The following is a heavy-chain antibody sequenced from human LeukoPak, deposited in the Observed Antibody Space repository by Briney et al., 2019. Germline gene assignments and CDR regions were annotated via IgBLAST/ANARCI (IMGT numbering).Heavy chain of an antibody. Sequence: PGGSLRLSCAAFGFTFSSYVMHWVRQAPGKGLEWVAFIRYDGSNKYYAGSVKGRFTVSRDNSKNTLYLQMKSLRAEDTAVYYCAKGGGYEAQYYYYYLDVWGKGTTVTISS. CDR3: AKGGGYEAQYYYYYLDV. J-gene: IGHJ6*03. CDR1: GFTFSSYV. V-gene: IGHV3-30*02. D-gene: IGHD5-12*01. CDR2: IRYDGSNK.